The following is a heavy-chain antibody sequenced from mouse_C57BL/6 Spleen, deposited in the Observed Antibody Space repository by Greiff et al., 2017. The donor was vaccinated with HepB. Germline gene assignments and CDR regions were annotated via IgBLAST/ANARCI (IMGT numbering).Heavy chain of an antibody. CDR2: IYPGSGST. CDR3: ARNVYYYGSSVPFAY. D-gene: IGHD1-1*01. J-gene: IGHJ3*01. CDR1: GYTFTSYW. Sequence: QVQLQQPGAELVKPGASVKMSCKASGYTFTSYWITWVKQRPGQGLEWIGDIYPGSGSTNYNEKFKSKATLTVDTSSSTAYMQLSSLTSEDSAVYYCARNVYYYGSSVPFAYWGQGTLVTVSA. V-gene: IGHV1-55*01.